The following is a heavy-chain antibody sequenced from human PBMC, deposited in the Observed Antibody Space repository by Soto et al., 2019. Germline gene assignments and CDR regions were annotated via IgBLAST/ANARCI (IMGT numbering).Heavy chain of an antibody. CDR1: GGSISGYY. J-gene: IGHJ4*02. V-gene: IGHV4-59*01. CDR2: IYYSGST. Sequence: PSETLSLTCTVSGGSISGYYWSWIRQPPGKGLEWIGYIYYSGSTNYNPSLKSRVTISVDTSKNQFSLKLSSVTAADTAVYYCARGAFGDQEYWGQGTLVTVSS. CDR3: ARGAFGDQEY. D-gene: IGHD3-10*01.